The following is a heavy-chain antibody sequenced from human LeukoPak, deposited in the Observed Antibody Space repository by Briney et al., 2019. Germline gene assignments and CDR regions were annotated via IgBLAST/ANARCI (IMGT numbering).Heavy chain of an antibody. J-gene: IGHJ4*02. Sequence: SETLSLTCTISGGSMSSSSYYWGWIRQPPGKGLEWIGSIYYSGSTNYNPSLKSRVTISVDTSKNQFSLKLSSVTAADTAVYYCASSYDSSGYFDYWGQGTLVTVSS. CDR3: ASSYDSSGYFDY. CDR2: IYYSGST. CDR1: GGSMSSSSYY. D-gene: IGHD3-22*01. V-gene: IGHV4-39*07.